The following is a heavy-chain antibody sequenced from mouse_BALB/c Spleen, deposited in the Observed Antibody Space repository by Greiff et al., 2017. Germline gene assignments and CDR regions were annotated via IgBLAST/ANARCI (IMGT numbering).Heavy chain of an antibody. CDR3: ARLRGYGNYGAMDY. V-gene: IGHV1-69*02. J-gene: IGHJ4*01. D-gene: IGHD2-10*02. CDR1: GYTFTSYW. Sequence: QVHVKQPGAELVKPGAPVKLSCKASGYTFTSYWMNWVKQRPGRGLEWIGRIDPSDSETHYNQKFKDKATLTVDKSSSTAYIQLSSLTSEDSAVYYCARLRGYGNYGAMDYWGQGTSVTVSS. CDR2: IDPSDSET.